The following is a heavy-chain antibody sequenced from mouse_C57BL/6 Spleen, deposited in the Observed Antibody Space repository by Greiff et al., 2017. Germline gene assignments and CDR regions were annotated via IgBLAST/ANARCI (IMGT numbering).Heavy chain of an antibody. D-gene: IGHD3-1*01. J-gene: IGHJ3*01. CDR2: IHPNSGST. CDR3: ARSGLYHRGSWFAY. CDR1: GYTFTSYW. Sequence: QVQLQQPGAELVKPGASVKLSCKASGYTFTSYWMHWVKQRPGQGLEWIGMIHPNSGSTNYNEKFKSKATLTVDKSSSTAYMQLSSLTSEDSAVYYCARSGLYHRGSWFAYWGQGTLVTVSA. V-gene: IGHV1-64*01.